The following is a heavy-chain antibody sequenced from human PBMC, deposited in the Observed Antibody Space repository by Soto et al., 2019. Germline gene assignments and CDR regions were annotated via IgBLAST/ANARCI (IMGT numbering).Heavy chain of an antibody. D-gene: IGHD3-3*01. Sequence: ASVKVSCKASGGTFSSYTISWVRQAPGQGLEWMGWINPNSGGTNYAQKFQGWVTMTRDTSISTAYMELSRLRSDDTAVYYCVRGSYDFWSGYYNNWFDPWGQGTLVTVSS. V-gene: IGHV1-2*04. J-gene: IGHJ5*02. CDR3: VRGSYDFWSGYYNNWFDP. CDR1: GGTFSSYT. CDR2: INPNSGGT.